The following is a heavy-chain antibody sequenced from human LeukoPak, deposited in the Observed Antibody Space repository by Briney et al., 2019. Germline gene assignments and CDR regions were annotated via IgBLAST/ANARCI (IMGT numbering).Heavy chain of an antibody. V-gene: IGHV3-30*02. CDR1: GFTFSSYG. CDR3: AKIHSPWVAAADDY. D-gene: IGHD6-13*01. J-gene: IGHJ4*02. CDR2: IRYDGSNK. Sequence: PGGSLRLSCAASGFTFSSYGMHWVRQAPGKGLEWVAFIRYDGSNKYYADSVKGRFTISRDNSKNTLYLQMNSLRAEDTAVYYCAKIHSPWVAAADDYWGQGTLVTVSS.